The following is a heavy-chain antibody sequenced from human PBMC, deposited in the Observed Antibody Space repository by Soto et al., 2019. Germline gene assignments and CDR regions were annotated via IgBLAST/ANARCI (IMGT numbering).Heavy chain of an antibody. CDR3: SRAPEDIVLMVYAIRPFDY. Sequence: PGGSLRLSCAASGFTFSSYSMNWVRQAPGKGLEWVSSISSSSSYIYYADSVKGRFTISRDNAKNSLYLKMNSLRAEDTAVYNCSRAPEDIVLMVYAIRPFDYWGQGTLVTVSS. CDR2: ISSSSSYI. CDR1: GFTFSSYS. V-gene: IGHV3-21*01. J-gene: IGHJ4*02. D-gene: IGHD2-8*01.